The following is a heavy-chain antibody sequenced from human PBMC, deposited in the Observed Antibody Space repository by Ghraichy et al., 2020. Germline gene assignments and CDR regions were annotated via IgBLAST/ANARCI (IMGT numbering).Heavy chain of an antibody. CDR2: MKQDGSEK. V-gene: IGHV3-7*01. Sequence: GRSLRLSCAASGFTFSSYWMSWVRQAPGKGLEWVANMKQDGSEKYYVDSVKGRFTISRDNAKNSLYLQMNSLRAEDTAVYYCARDKDYGDSFFDYWGQGTLVTVSS. CDR3: ARDKDYGDSFFDY. J-gene: IGHJ4*02. D-gene: IGHD4-17*01. CDR1: GFTFSSYW.